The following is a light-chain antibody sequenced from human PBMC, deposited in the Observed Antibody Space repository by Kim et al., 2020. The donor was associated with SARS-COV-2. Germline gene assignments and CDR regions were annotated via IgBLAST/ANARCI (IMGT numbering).Light chain of an antibody. CDR3: QQYGSSPYT. Sequence: PGERATLSCRASQSVSSTYLAWYQQKPGQAPRLLIYVASSRATDIPDRFTGSGSGTEFTLTISRLEPEDSAVYYCQQYGSSPYTFGQGTKLEI. V-gene: IGKV3-20*01. J-gene: IGKJ2*01. CDR1: QSVSSTY. CDR2: VAS.